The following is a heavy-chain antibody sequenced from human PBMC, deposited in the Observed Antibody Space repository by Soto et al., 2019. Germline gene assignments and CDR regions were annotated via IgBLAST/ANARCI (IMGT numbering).Heavy chain of an antibody. V-gene: IGHV3-30*18. CDR2: ISYDGGRQ. D-gene: IGHD3-10*01. J-gene: IGHJ4*02. CDR3: AKDFYSTSWFEREIEF. CDR1: GFSFSGSA. Sequence: GGSLRLSCAASGFSFSGSALHWVRQAPGKGLEWVAVISYDGGRQYYADSVKGRFTVSRDNSNNTLYLQMNSLRPGDAAVYYCAKDFYSTSWFEREIEFWGQVTQVTVS.